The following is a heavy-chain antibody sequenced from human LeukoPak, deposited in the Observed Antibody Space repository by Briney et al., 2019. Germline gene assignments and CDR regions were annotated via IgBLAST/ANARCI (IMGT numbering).Heavy chain of an antibody. CDR2: IYHSGST. D-gene: IGHD3-22*01. Sequence: PSETLSLSCAVSGYSISSDYYWGWIRQPPGKGLEWVGSIYHSGSTYYKPSLKSRVTISVDTSRNQFSLNLRTVTAADTAVYYFARYSNYYDSSCYYNYFDYWGQGTLVTVSS. CDR1: GYSISSDYY. CDR3: ARYSNYYDSSCYYNYFDY. J-gene: IGHJ4*02. V-gene: IGHV4-38-2*01.